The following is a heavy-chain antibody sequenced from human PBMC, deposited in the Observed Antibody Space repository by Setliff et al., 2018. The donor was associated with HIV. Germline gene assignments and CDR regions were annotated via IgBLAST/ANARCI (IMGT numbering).Heavy chain of an antibody. V-gene: IGHV1-3*01. J-gene: IGHJ4*02. CDR3: ARGSCSGCYLSDY. CDR2: INAGDDNT. CDR1: GYTFSTNA. D-gene: IGHD6-19*01. Sequence: ASVKVSCKAFGYTFSTNAIHWVRQAPGQRLEWMGYINAGDDNTRYSEEFQGRVTITRDTSANTAYMELSSLRSEDTAVYYCARGSCSGCYLSDYWGLGTLVTVS.